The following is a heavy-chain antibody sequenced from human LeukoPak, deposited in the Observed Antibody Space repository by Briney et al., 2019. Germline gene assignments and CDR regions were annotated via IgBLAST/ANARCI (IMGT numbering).Heavy chain of an antibody. D-gene: IGHD6-6*01. Sequence: GGSLTLSCAASGLTFSGYWMSWVRQAPGKGLEWVANIGEDGSGKHYVDSVRGRFTISRDNAKNSLYLQVNSLKAEDTAMYYCARDSRLYSSSSKDNWGQGTLVTVSS. V-gene: IGHV3-7*01. J-gene: IGHJ4*02. CDR1: GLTFSGYW. CDR2: IGEDGSGK. CDR3: ARDSRLYSSSSKDN.